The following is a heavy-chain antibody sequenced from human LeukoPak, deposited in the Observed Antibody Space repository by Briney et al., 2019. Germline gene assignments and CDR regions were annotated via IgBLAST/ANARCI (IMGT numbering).Heavy chain of an antibody. J-gene: IGHJ6*02. D-gene: IGHD3-22*01. CDR2: IYTSGST. CDR1: GGSISSYY. CDR3: ARDGRGSGYYSANYYYYGMDV. V-gene: IGHV4-4*07. Sequence: PSETLSLTCTVSGGSISSYYWSWIRQPAGKGLEWIGCIYTSGSTNYNPSLKSRVTMSVDTSKNQFSLKLSSVTAADTAVYYCARDGRGSGYYSANYYYYGMDVWGQGTTVTVSS.